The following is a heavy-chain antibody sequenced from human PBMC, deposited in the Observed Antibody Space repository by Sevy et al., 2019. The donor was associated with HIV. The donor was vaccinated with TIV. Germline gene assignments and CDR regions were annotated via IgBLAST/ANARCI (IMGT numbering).Heavy chain of an antibody. CDR2: ISSTSNFI. V-gene: IGHV3-21*01. CDR1: GFTFSSYG. Sequence: GGSLRLSCAASGFTFSSYGMNWVRQAPGKGLEWVSSISSTSNFIYYADSVKGRFTISRDNAKNSLYLQMNSLRAEDTAVYYCARGEYCSSTTCSYFDYSGQGTLVTVSS. D-gene: IGHD2-2*01. J-gene: IGHJ4*02. CDR3: ARGEYCSSTTCSYFDY.